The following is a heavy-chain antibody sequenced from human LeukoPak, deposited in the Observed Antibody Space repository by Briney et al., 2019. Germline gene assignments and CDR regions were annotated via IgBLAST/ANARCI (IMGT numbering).Heavy chain of an antibody. CDR3: ARGRGSTAMVTLYYYYMDV. CDR1: GYTFTGYY. J-gene: IGHJ6*03. CDR2: INPNSGGT. Sequence: ASVKVSCKASGYTFTGYYMHWVRQAPGQGLEWMGWINPNSGGTNYAQKFQGRVTMTRDTSISTAYMELSRLRSDDTAVYYCARGRGSTAMVTLYYYYMDVWGKGTTVTVSS. D-gene: IGHD5-18*01. V-gene: IGHV1-2*02.